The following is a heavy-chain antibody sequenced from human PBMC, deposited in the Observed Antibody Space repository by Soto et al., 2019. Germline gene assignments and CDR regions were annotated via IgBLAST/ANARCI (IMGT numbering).Heavy chain of an antibody. CDR3: AREGSYSAYNFAHGIQLWSFDF. Sequence: ETLSLTCTVSGGSIYTFYWSWVRQPAGKGLEWIGRIFSSGSTSFNPSLESRVAMSVDTSKNHFSLNLSSVTAADMAVYYCAREGSYSAYNFAHGIQLWSFDFWGQGALVTVSS. J-gene: IGHJ4*02. CDR1: GGSIYTFY. D-gene: IGHD5-12*01. V-gene: IGHV4-4*07. CDR2: IFSSGST.